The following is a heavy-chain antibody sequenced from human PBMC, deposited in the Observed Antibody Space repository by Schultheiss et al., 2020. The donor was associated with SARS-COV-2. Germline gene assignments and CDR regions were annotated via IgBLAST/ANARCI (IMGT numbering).Heavy chain of an antibody. D-gene: IGHD2-21*02. J-gene: IGHJ6*02. CDR1: GFIFSSYG. Sequence: GGSLRLSCAASGFIFSSYGMHWVRQAPGKGLEWVAVISYDGSNKYYADSVKGRFTISRDNSKNTLYLQMNSLRAEDTAVYYCARDRTYCGGDCQGLYYYYGMDVWGQGTTVTVSS. CDR2: ISYDGSNK. CDR3: ARDRTYCGGDCQGLYYYYGMDV. V-gene: IGHV3-30*12.